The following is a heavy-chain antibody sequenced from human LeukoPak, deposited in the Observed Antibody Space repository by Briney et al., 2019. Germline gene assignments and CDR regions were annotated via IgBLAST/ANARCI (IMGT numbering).Heavy chain of an antibody. Sequence: PGGSLRLSCAASGFTFSIASMSWVRPAPGEGLEWVGQIKTKTDGGTTDHAAPVKGRFTISRDDSKNTLSLQMSSLKTEDTAVYYCTTHRGYSSSPTFDYWGQGTLVTVSS. D-gene: IGHD6-13*01. CDR2: IKTKTDGGTT. CDR1: GFTFSIAS. J-gene: IGHJ4*02. CDR3: TTHRGYSSSPTFDY. V-gene: IGHV3-15*01.